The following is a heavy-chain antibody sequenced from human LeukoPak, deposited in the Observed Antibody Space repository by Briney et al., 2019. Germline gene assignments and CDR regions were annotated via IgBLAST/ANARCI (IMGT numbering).Heavy chain of an antibody. CDR3: ARTITMVRGPIRFDY. D-gene: IGHD3-10*01. CDR1: GFTFSDYY. CDR2: ISSSGSTI. Sequence: PGGSLRLSCAASGFTFSDYYMSWIRQAPGKGLEWVSYISSSGSTIYYADSVKGRFTISRDNAKNSLYLQINSLRAEDTAVYYCARTITMVRGPIRFDYWGQGTLVTVSS. V-gene: IGHV3-11*04. J-gene: IGHJ4*02.